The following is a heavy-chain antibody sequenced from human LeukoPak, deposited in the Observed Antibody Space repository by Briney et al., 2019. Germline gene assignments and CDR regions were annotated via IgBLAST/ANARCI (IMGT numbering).Heavy chain of an antibody. D-gene: IGHD2-2*01. Sequence: GGSLRLSCAASGFTVSSYYLTWGRQAPGKGLEWVSFVYSGSTTYYADSVKGRFTISRDNSKNTLYLQMNSLRAEDTAVYYCASSYCGSSRCYGIDAFDIWGQGTMVTVSS. J-gene: IGHJ3*02. CDR3: ASSYCGSSRCYGIDAFDI. CDR1: GFTVSSYY. V-gene: IGHV3-53*01. CDR2: VYSGSTT.